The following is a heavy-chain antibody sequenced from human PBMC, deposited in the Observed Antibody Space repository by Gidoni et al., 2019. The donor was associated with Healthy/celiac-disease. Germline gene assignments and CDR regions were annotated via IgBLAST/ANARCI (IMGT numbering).Heavy chain of an antibody. V-gene: IGHV4-39*01. D-gene: IGHD1-1*01. CDR2: IYYSGST. CDR1: GGSISSSSYY. J-gene: IGHJ3*02. Sequence: QLQLQESGPGLVKPSETLSLTCPVSGGSISSSSYYWGWIRQPPGKGLEWIGSIYYSGSTYYNPSLKSRVTISVDTSKNQFSLKLSSVTAADTAVYYCARGSTGLLAFDIWGQGTMVTVSS. CDR3: ARGSTGLLAFDI.